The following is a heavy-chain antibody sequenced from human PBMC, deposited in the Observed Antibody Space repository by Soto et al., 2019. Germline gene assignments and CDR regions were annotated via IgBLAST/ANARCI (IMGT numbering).Heavy chain of an antibody. CDR2: IWFEGNNK. V-gene: IGHV3-33*01. J-gene: IGHJ4*02. Sequence: QVELVESGGGVVQPGRSLRLSCAASGFTFSSYGMHWVRQAPGRGLEWVAAIWFEGNNKYYADSVKGRFTISRDNSENTVTLQMSNLRAEDTAVYHCARGGLVRDTFFDYWGQGSLVAVSS. CDR3: ARGGLVRDTFFDY. CDR1: GFTFSSYG. D-gene: IGHD2-21*01.